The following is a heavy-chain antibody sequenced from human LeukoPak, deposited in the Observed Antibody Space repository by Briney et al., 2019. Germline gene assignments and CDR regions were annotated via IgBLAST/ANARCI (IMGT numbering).Heavy chain of an antibody. V-gene: IGHV3-53*03. CDR3: VRGQPFDY. CDR1: GVTVSSQY. J-gene: IGHJ4*02. Sequence: GGSLRLSCAASGVTVSSQYMNWVRRAPGKGLEWVSVIYGVDGTSYADSVKGRFTISRDNSKNTVYLQMNSLRAEDTAVYYCVRGQPFDYWGQGTLVTVSS. CDR2: IYGVDGT. D-gene: IGHD6-13*01.